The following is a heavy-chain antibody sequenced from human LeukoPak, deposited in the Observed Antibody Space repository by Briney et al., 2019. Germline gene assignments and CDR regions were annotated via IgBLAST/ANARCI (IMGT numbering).Heavy chain of an antibody. Sequence: GGSLRLSCAASGFTFSSYSMNWVRQAPGKGLEWVSSISSSRSYIYYADSVKGRFTISRDNAKNSLYLQMNSLRAEDTAVYYCARCSDSMSQVDVWGEGTTVTVSS. CDR3: ARCSDSMSQVDV. CDR1: GFTFSSYS. J-gene: IGHJ6*04. CDR2: ISSSRSYI. D-gene: IGHD3-3*02. V-gene: IGHV3-21*01.